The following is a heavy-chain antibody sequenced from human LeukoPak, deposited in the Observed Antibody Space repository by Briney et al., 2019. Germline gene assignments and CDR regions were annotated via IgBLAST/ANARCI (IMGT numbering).Heavy chain of an antibody. CDR1: GFTFSIFE. V-gene: IGHV3-48*03. Sequence: PGGSLRLSCAASGFTFSIFEMNWVRQAPGKGLEWVPYISSSGSNKYYADSVKGRFTISRDNAKNSLYLQMNSLRAEDTAVYYCARDLYRIVVVPHYFDYWGQGTLVTVSS. D-gene: IGHD3-22*01. J-gene: IGHJ4*02. CDR3: ARDLYRIVVVPHYFDY. CDR2: ISSSGSNK.